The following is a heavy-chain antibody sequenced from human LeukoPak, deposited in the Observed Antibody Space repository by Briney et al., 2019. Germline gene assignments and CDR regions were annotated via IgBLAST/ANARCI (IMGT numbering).Heavy chain of an antibody. V-gene: IGHV3-23*01. D-gene: IGHD3-3*02. CDR3: AKNSIFDRRHRYYFDY. CDR1: GFTFSSYA. CDR2: ISGSGGST. Sequence: GGSLRLSCAASGFTFSSYAMSWVRQAPGKGLEWVSAISGSGGSTYYADSVKGRFTISRDNSKNTLYLQMNSLRAEDTAVYYCAKNSIFDRRHRYYFDYWGQGTLVTVSS. J-gene: IGHJ4*02.